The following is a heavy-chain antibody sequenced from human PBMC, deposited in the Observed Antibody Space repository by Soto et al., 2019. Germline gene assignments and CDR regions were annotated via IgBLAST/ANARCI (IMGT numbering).Heavy chain of an antibody. CDR2: INAGNGNT. CDR3: ARDHRPSYSSGWYTLEDY. D-gene: IGHD6-19*01. V-gene: IGHV1-3*01. Sequence: SVKVSCKASVYTFTSYAMHWVRQAPGQRLEWMGWINAGNGNTKYSQKFQGRVTITRDTSASTAYMELSSLRSEDTAVYYCARDHRPSYSSGWYTLEDYWGQGTLVTVSS. CDR1: VYTFTSYA. J-gene: IGHJ4*02.